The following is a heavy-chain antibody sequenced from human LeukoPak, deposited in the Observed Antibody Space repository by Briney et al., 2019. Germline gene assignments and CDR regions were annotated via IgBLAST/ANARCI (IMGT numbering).Heavy chain of an antibody. Sequence: GGSLRLSCTASGFTFGDYAMSWVRQAPGKGLEGVGFIRSKAYGGTTEYAASVKGRFTISRDDSKSIAYLQMNSLKTEDTAVYYCTRDPGLDYFDYWGQGTLVTVSS. J-gene: IGHJ4*02. CDR3: TRDPGLDYFDY. CDR1: GFTFGDYA. V-gene: IGHV3-49*04. CDR2: IRSKAYGGTT. D-gene: IGHD3/OR15-3a*01.